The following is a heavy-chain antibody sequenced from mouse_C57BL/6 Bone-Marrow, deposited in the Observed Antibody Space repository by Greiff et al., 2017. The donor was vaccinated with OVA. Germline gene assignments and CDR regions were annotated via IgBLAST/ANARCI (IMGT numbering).Heavy chain of an antibody. CDR3: ARCLLFSPWFAY. D-gene: IGHD6-1*01. J-gene: IGHJ3*01. V-gene: IGHV1-82*01. Sequence: VKLMESGPELVKPGASVKISCKASGYAFSSSWMNWVKQRPGKGLEWIGRIYPGDGDTNYNGKFKGKATLTADKSSSTAYMQLSSLTSEDAAVYVCARCLLFSPWFAYWGQGTLVTVSA. CDR1: GYAFSSSW. CDR2: IYPGDGDT.